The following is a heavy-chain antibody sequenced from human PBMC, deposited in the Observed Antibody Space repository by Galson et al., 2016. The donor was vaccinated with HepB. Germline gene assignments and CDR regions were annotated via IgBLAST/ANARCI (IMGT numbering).Heavy chain of an antibody. CDR2: INTDGTDT. V-gene: IGHV3-74*01. CDR3: ARSPRILWFEVDY. J-gene: IGHJ4*02. Sequence: SLRLSCAVSGFTFSNYWMHWVRQAPGQGLVWAARINTDGTDTHYADSVKDRFTISRDNAKSTGYLQMDSLRVDDTAVYYCARSPRILWFEVDYWGQGILVTVSS. CDR1: GFTFSNYW. D-gene: IGHD3-10*01.